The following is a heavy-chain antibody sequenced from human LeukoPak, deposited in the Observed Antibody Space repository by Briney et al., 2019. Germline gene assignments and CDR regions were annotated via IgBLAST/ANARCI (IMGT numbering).Heavy chain of an antibody. J-gene: IGHJ4*02. V-gene: IGHV3-7*03. CDR1: GFTFNSYW. Sequence: GGSLRLSCAASGFTFNSYWMHWVRQAPGKGLDWVANIKQDGSEKYYVDSVKGRFTISRDNAKNSLYLQMNSLTAEDTAVYYCLRGMSNWGQGTLVSVSS. CDR3: LRGMSN. CDR2: IKQDGSEK.